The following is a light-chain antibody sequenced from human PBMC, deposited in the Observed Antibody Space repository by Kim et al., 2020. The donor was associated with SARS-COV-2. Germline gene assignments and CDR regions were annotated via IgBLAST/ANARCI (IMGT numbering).Light chain of an antibody. V-gene: IGLV1-44*01. CDR3: ATWDDSLNAGV. Sequence: QSVVTQTPSTSGTPGQKVTISCSGSSSNIGSNSVSWYQQVPGTAPKLLIYTDDQRPSGVPGRFSGSRSGTSASLAISGLQSEDEADYYCATWDDSLNAGVFGGGTQLTVL. J-gene: IGLJ3*02. CDR1: SSNIGSNS. CDR2: TDD.